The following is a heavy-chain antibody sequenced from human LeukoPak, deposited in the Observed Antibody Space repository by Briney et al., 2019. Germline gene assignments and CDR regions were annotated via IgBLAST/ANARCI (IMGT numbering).Heavy chain of an antibody. J-gene: IGHJ4*02. CDR2: INTNTGNP. D-gene: IGHD2-15*01. V-gene: IGHV7-4-1*02. Sequence: ASVKVSCKASGGTFSNYAISWVRQAPGQGLEWMGWINTNTGNPTYAPGFTGRFVFSLDTSVSTAYLQISSLKAEDTAVYFCASSYCSGGHCYPQQTVYYFDFWGQGTPVTVSS. CDR3: ASSYCSGGHCYPQQTVYYFDF. CDR1: GGTFSNYA.